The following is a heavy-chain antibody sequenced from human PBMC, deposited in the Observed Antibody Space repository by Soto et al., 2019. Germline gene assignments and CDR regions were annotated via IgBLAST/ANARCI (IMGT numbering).Heavy chain of an antibody. D-gene: IGHD1-26*01. J-gene: IGHJ4*02. Sequence: EVQLVESGGGLVKPGGSLRLSCAVSGFTFDKVWMNWVRQAPGKGLEWVGRIKSKTDGGTTDYAAPVKGRFTISRDDSKIMLYLQMNSLKTEDTGMYFYTTDRDDLLYWGQGTLVTASS. CDR3: TTDRDDLLY. V-gene: IGHV3-15*07. CDR1: GFTFDKVW. CDR2: IKSKTDGGTT.